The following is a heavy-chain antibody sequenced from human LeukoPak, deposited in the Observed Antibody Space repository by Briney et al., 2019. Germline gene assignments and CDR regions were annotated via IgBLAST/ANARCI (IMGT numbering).Heavy chain of an antibody. Sequence: PSETLSLTCTVSGGSISTYYWTWIRQPPGKGLEWIGYINYNGRTDYKPSLKSRVTISLDTSKNQFSLKLSSVTAADTAVYYCAKWGYYFDNSAYVAPTDDSWGQGTLVTVSS. CDR3: AKWGYYFDNSAYVAPTDDS. CDR1: GGSISTYY. J-gene: IGHJ4*02. V-gene: IGHV4-59*01. D-gene: IGHD3-22*01. CDR2: INYNGRT.